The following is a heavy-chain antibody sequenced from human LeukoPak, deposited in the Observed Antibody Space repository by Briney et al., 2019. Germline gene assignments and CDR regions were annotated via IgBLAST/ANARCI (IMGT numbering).Heavy chain of an antibody. V-gene: IGHV3-23*01. CDR3: AKDINYYDSSGPSWFDP. D-gene: IGHD3-22*01. CDR2: ISGSGGST. J-gene: IGHJ5*02. Sequence: GGSLRLSCAASGFTFSSYAMSWVRQAPGKGLEWVSAISGSGGSTYYADSVKGRFTISRDNSKNTLYLQMNSLRAEDTAVYYCAKDINYYDSSGPSWFDPWGQGTLDTVSS. CDR1: GFTFSSYA.